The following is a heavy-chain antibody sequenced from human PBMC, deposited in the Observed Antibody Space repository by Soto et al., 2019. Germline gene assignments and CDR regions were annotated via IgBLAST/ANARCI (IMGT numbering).Heavy chain of an antibody. D-gene: IGHD3-10*01. CDR1: GFPFSSYA. CDR2: ISGSGDST. V-gene: IGHV3-23*01. J-gene: IGHJ4*02. Sequence: EVQLLESGGGLVQPGGSLRLSCAASGFPFSSYAMTWVRQAPGKGLEWVSGISGSGDSTYYADSVKGRFSISRDSSRNTPYLQMDSLRVDDTAVYFCAKDRGRAVRGYFDYWGQGTLVTVSS. CDR3: AKDRGRAVRGYFDY.